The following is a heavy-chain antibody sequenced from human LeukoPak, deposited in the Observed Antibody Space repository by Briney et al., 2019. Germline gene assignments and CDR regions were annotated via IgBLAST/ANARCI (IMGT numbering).Heavy chain of an antibody. CDR3: AKEIWPTVTTPGHTPFDY. D-gene: IGHD4-17*01. J-gene: IGHJ4*02. Sequence: PGESLRLSCPASGFTFSTYGIHCVRQAPGKGLEWVAFILYDGRNNYNGDSVEGRFTISRDNSTNTMCLQMNSMRAEDTAVYYCAKEIWPTVTTPGHTPFDYWGQGTLVTVSS. CDR2: ILYDGRNN. CDR1: GFTFSTYG. V-gene: IGHV3-30*02.